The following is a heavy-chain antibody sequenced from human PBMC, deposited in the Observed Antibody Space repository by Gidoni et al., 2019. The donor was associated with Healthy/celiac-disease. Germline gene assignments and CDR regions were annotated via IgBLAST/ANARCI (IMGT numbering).Heavy chain of an antibody. CDR2: IYSGGST. Sequence: EVQLVESGGGLIQPGGSLRLSCAASGFTVSSKYMSWVRQAPGKGLEWVSVIYSGGSTNYADSVKGRFIISRDNSKNTLYLQMNSLRAEDTAVYYCARLILEYWYFDLWGRGTLVTVSS. V-gene: IGHV3-53*01. CDR3: ARLILEYWYFDL. CDR1: GFTVSSKY. J-gene: IGHJ2*01.